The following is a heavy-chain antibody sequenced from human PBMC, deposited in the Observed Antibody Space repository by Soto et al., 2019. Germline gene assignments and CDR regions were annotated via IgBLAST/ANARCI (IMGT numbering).Heavy chain of an antibody. CDR2: INSDGSST. J-gene: IGHJ3*02. CDR1: GFTFSSYW. D-gene: IGHD5-12*01. CDR3: ARDRGYSGYDFDAFDI. V-gene: IGHV3-74*01. Sequence: GGSLRLSCAASGFTFSSYWMHWVRQAPGKGLVWVSRINSDGSSTSYADSVKGRFTISRDNAKNTLYLRMNSLRAEDTAVYYCARDRGYSGYDFDAFDIWGQGTMVTVPS.